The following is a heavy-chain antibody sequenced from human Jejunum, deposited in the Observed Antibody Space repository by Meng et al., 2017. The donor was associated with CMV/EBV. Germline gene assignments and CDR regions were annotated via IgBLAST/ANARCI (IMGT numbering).Heavy chain of an antibody. V-gene: IGHV3-48*03. J-gene: IGHJ6*02. Sequence: QAPGKGLELGSNIGTSDRVGGKRTEYADSVKGRLIITRDDAKNSLYLQMNSLRAEDTAVYYCARDRYCHSGVCYDSPPPYYYGVGVWGQGTTVTVSS. CDR3: ARDRYCHSGVCYDSPPPYYYGVGV. D-gene: IGHD2-8*01. CDR2: IGTSDRVGGKRT.